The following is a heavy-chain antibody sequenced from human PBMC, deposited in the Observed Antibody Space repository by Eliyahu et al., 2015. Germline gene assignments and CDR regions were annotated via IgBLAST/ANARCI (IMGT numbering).Heavy chain of an antibody. CDR3: ARGGDDYSNPNSPVTTLDY. J-gene: IGHJ4*02. CDR1: GGSISSGGYY. CDR2: LHYSGGT. V-gene: IGHV4-31*03. Sequence: QVQLQESGPGLVKPSQTLSLTCTVSGGSISSGGYYWSWIRQHPGKGLEWIGDLHYSGGTHYNPSLKSRVTISVDTSKNQFSLKLSSVTAADTAVYYCARGGDDYSNPNSPVTTLDYWGQGTLVTVSS. D-gene: IGHD4-11*01.